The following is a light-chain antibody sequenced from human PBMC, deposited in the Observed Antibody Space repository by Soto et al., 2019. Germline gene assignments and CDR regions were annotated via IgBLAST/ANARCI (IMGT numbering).Light chain of an antibody. V-gene: IGLV2-14*01. CDR1: SRDVGGYNY. CDR3: SSYTTTGTPWV. J-gene: IGLJ3*02. CDR2: DVT. Sequence: QSALTQPDSVSGSPGQSITISCTGTSRDVGGYNYVSWYQQHPGKAPKLMIYDVTNRPSGVSNRFSGSKSGNTASLSISGLQAEDEAVYYCSSYTTTGTPWVFGGGTKLTVL.